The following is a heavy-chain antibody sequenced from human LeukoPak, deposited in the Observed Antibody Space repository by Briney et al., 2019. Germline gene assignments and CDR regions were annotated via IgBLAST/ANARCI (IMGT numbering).Heavy chain of an antibody. CDR2: INPNSGGT. CDR3: ARVLGGFSYFEY. Sequence: GASVKVSCKASGYTFTVYYMHWVRQAPGQGLEWMGWINPNSGGTNYAQKFQGGVTMTRDTSISSAYMELSRLRSDDTALYYCARVLGGFSYFEYWGQGTLVTVSS. D-gene: IGHD5-12*01. V-gene: IGHV1-2*02. CDR1: GYTFTVYY. J-gene: IGHJ4*02.